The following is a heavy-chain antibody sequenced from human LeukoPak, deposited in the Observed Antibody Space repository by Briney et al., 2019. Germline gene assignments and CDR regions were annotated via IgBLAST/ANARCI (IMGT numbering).Heavy chain of an antibody. J-gene: IGHJ6*02. D-gene: IGHD2-21*01. CDR1: GFTVSSNY. V-gene: IGHV3-66*01. CDR3: ASSGICCYYGMDV. CDR2: IYSGGST. Sequence: GGSLRLSCAASGFTVSSNYMSWVRQAPGKGLEWVSVIYSGGSTYYADSVKGRFTISRDNSKNTLYLQMNSLRAEDTAVYYCASSGICCYYGMDVWGQGTTVTVSS.